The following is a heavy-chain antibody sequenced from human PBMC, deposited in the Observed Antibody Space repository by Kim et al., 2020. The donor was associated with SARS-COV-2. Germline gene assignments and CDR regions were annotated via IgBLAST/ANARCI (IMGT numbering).Heavy chain of an antibody. J-gene: IGHJ6*01. CDR3: AKDKRRERWCGELWVDY. V-gene: IGHV3-9*01. Sequence: GGSLRLSCAASGFTFDDYAMHWVRQAPGKGLEWVSGISWNSGSIGYADSVKGRFTISRDNAKNSLYLQMNSLRAEDTALYYCAKDKRRERWCGELWVDY. CDR1: GFTFDDYA. D-gene: IGHD3-10*01. CDR2: ISWNSGSI.